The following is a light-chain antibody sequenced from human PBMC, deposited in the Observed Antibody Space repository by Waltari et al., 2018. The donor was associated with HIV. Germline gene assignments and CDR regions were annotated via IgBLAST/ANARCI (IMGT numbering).Light chain of an antibody. Sequence: SYVLTQPPSVSVAPGQTAMIICGGVNIATYTVPWYQQRPGQAPVLVISGNSDRPSGIPERFSGSISGNTATLTISRVEVGDEAGYFCQVWDATGDHPGVFGGGTKLTVL. CDR2: GNS. J-gene: IGLJ3*02. V-gene: IGLV3-21*02. CDR1: NIATYT. CDR3: QVWDATGDHPGV.